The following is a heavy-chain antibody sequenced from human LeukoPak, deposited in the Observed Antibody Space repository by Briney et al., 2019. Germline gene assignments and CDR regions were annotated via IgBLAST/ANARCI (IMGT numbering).Heavy chain of an antibody. D-gene: IGHD3-3*02. CDR2: IYSGGST. Sequence: PGGSLRLSCAASGFTVSSNYMSWVRQAPGKGLEWVSVIYSGGSTYYADSVKGRFTISRDNSKNTLYLQMNSLRAEDTAVYYCARDGPLADYYYYGMDVWGQGTTVTVSS. V-gene: IGHV3-66*01. J-gene: IGHJ6*02. CDR1: GFTVSSNY. CDR3: ARDGPLADYYYYGMDV.